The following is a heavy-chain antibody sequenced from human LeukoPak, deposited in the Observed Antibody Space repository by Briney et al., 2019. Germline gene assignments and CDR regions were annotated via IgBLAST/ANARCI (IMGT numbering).Heavy chain of an antibody. D-gene: IGHD6-19*01. CDR2: TYYRSKWYN. J-gene: IGHJ4*01. Sequence: KASQTLSLTSAISGDSVSSNIDARNWIRQSPSRGLEWQGRTYYRSKWYNDYAVSGKSRITIIPDTSKNQCSLQLNSVTPEDTAVYYCARDRRQWLVDYWGQGTLGTGSS. CDR3: ARDRRQWLVDY. CDR1: GDSVSSNIDA. V-gene: IGHV6-1*01.